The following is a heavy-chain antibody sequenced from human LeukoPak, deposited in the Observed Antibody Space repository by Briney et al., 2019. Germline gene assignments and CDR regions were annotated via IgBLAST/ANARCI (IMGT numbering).Heavy chain of an antibody. D-gene: IGHD6-19*01. V-gene: IGHV1-3*01. CDR2: INAGNGNT. Sequence: APVKVSCKASGYTFTSYAMHWVRQAPGQRLEWMGWINAGNGNTKYSQNFQGRVTFTRDTSASAAYMELSSLRSEDTAVYYCARPIGYSSGGFDLWGRGTLVTVSS. J-gene: IGHJ2*01. CDR1: GYTFTSYA. CDR3: ARPIGYSSGGFDL.